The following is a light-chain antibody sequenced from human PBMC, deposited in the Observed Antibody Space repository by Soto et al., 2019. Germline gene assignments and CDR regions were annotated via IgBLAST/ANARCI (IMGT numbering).Light chain of an antibody. CDR1: QGVSDW. Sequence: DIQMTKTPSSVSASVGDSVTITCRASQGVSDWVAWYQQKPGEAPKLLIYGSSSLLSGVPSRFSGTRSGTDFTLTISSLQPEDFATYYCQQANSYPWTFGQVT. CDR2: GSS. V-gene: IGKV1-12*01. J-gene: IGKJ1*01. CDR3: QQANSYPWT.